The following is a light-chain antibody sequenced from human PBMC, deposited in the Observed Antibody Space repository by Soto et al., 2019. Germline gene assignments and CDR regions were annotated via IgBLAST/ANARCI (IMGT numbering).Light chain of an antibody. V-gene: IGKV3-11*01. Sequence: EIVLTQSPATLSLSPGERATLSCRASQSVSSCLAWYQQKPGQAPRLLIYDASNRATGIPARFSGSGSGTDFTLTISSLETEDFAVYYCQQRSNWPLGTFGQGTKLEIQ. J-gene: IGKJ2*02. CDR1: QSVSSC. CDR3: QQRSNWPLGT. CDR2: DAS.